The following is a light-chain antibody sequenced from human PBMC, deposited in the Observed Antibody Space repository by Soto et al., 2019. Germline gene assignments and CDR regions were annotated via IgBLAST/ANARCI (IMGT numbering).Light chain of an antibody. CDR2: DAS. CDR1: QSVGRNY. J-gene: IGKJ4*01. CDR3: QQYASSPLT. V-gene: IGKV3-20*01. Sequence: DIVFTQSPGTLSVSPGERATLSCRASQSVGRNYLAWYQQKPGQAPRLLIYDASRRATGIPDRFSGSGSGTDFTLTISRLEPEDFAVYYCQQYASSPLTFGGGTKVEAK.